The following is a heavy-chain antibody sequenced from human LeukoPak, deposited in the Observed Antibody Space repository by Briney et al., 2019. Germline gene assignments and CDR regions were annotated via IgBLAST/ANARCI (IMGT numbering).Heavy chain of an antibody. CDR3: ARDASPDYYDSSGYYFQPLYAFDY. Sequence: GASVKVSCKASGYIFTDYYMHWVRQAPGQELGWMGRINPNSGGTNYAQKFQGRVTITRDTSASTAYMELSSLRSEDTAVYYCARDASPDYYDSSGYYFQPLYAFDYWGQGTLVTVSS. J-gene: IGHJ4*02. CDR2: INPNSGGT. D-gene: IGHD3-22*01. V-gene: IGHV1/OR15-1*04. CDR1: GYIFTDYY.